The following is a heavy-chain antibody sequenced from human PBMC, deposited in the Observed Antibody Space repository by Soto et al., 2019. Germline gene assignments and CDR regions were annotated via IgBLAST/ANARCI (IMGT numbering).Heavy chain of an antibody. Sequence: GGSLRLSCAASGFTFSNAWMSWVRQAPGKGLEWVGRIKSKTDGGTTDYAAPVKGRFTISRDDSKNTLYLQMNSLKTEDTAVYYCTTTSTAPGYYYYYMDVWGKGTTVTVSS. V-gene: IGHV3-15*01. CDR2: IKSKTDGGTT. D-gene: IGHD4-4*01. CDR1: GFTFSNAW. J-gene: IGHJ6*03. CDR3: TTTSTAPGYYYYYMDV.